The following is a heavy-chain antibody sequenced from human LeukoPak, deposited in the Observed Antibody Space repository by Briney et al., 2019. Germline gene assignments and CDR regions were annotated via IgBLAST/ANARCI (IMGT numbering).Heavy chain of an antibody. Sequence: PGGSLRLSCAASGITFSSYGMHGVRQAPGKGLEWGAFIRYDGSYKYYAASVKGRFTISRDNPKNTLYLQMNSLRTDDTAVYYCAKGGTSWYPDYWGQGALVTVSS. CDR3: AKGGTSWYPDY. CDR2: IRYDGSYK. CDR1: GITFSSYG. V-gene: IGHV3-30*02. D-gene: IGHD6-13*01. J-gene: IGHJ4*02.